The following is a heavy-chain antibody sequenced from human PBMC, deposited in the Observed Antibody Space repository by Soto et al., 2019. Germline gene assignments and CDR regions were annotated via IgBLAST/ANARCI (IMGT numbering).Heavy chain of an antibody. CDR2: ISSSSSTI. J-gene: IGHJ4*02. D-gene: IGHD3-16*02. V-gene: IGHV3-48*01. CDR3: ARDSDYIWGSYRYISY. CDR1: GFTFSSYS. Sequence: GGSLRLSCAASGFTFSSYSMNWVRQAPGKGLEWVSYISSSSSTIYYADSVKGRFTISRDNAKNSLYLQMNSLRAEDTAVYYCARDSDYIWGSYRYISYWGQGTLVTVSS.